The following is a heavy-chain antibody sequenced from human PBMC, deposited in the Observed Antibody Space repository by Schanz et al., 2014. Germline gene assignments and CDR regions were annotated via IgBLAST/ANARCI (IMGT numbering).Heavy chain of an antibody. V-gene: IGHV3-11*01. Sequence: QVQLLESGGGLFKPGGSLRLSCAGSGFTFADYYMTWIRQAPGKGLEWISYVSSYDTTVSYADSVKGRFTISRDNAKSSVYLQMNSPRVEDTAVYYCARYGFRKFGVVYGLAVWGQGTTVTVS. CDR3: ARYGFRKFGVVYGLAV. J-gene: IGHJ6*02. D-gene: IGHD3-3*01. CDR1: GFTFADYY. CDR2: VSSYDTTV.